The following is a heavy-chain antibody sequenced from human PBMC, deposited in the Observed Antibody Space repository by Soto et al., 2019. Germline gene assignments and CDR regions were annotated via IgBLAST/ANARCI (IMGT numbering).Heavy chain of an antibody. J-gene: IGHJ3*02. CDR3: VKRGPRRAYSSSVTGAFDI. CDR2: ISPSGGSA. CDR1: RFTFSTYA. D-gene: IGHD2-2*01. Sequence: GRSLRLSCAASRFTFSTYAMSWVRQAPGKGLEWVSAISPSGGSAYYADSVKDRFTISRDNSKNTLYLEMDSLRAEDTALYFCVKRGPRRAYSSSVTGAFDIWGQGTLVTVSS. V-gene: IGHV3-23*01.